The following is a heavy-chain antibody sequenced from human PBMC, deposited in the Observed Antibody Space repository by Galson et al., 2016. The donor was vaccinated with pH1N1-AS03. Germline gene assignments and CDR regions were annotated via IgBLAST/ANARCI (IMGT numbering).Heavy chain of an antibody. D-gene: IGHD7-27*01. Sequence: SLRLSCAASGFTFSSYAMSWVRQAPGKGLEWVANIKGGRSEKVYVDSVKGRFTISRDNAKNSLYLQMDSLRAEDTAVYYCARTNWFDYWGQGTLVTVSS. V-gene: IGHV3-7*01. CDR1: GFTFSSYA. J-gene: IGHJ4*02. CDR3: ARTNWFDY. CDR2: IKGGRSEK.